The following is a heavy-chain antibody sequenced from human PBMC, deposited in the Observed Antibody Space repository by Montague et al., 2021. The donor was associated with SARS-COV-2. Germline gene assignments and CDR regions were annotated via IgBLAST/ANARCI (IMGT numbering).Heavy chain of an antibody. CDR3: ARAIWHLDV. V-gene: IGHV4-4*07. J-gene: IGHJ2*01. CDR2: IYTGGYV. CDR1: GDSISRYY. Sequence: SETLSLTCSVSGDSISRYYRSWIRQSAGKGLEWIGRIYTGGYVNYNPALQSRVSMSVDTSKSQVSLNVTSVTAADTAVYYCARAIWHLDVWGRGILVTVSS.